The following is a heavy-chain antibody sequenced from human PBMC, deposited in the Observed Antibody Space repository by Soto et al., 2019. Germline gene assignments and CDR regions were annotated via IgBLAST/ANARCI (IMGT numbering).Heavy chain of an antibody. CDR3: AGEGPRQGMDV. J-gene: IGHJ6*02. Sequence: QVQLVQSGAEVKKPGASVKVSCKASGYTFTSYGISWVRQAPGQGLEWMGWISAYNGNTNYAQKLQGRVTMTTDTATSTAYRELRSLRADDTAVYYCAGEGPRQGMDVWGQGTTVTVAS. CDR2: ISAYNGNT. CDR1: GYTFTSYG. V-gene: IGHV1-18*01.